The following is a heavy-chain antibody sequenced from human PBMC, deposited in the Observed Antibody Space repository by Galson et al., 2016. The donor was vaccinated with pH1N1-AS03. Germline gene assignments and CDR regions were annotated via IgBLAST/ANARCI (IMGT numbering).Heavy chain of an antibody. CDR1: GYIFAVYY. CDR3: ARETIVGASSIDF. CDR2: INPNTGVT. V-gene: IGHV1-2*06. Sequence: SVKVSCKASGYIFAVYYIHWVRQAPGQGLEWLGRINPNTGVTNFGQKVQGRVTMTRGTSINTAFMGLTRLRSDDTAVYYCARETIVGASSIDFWGQGTLVTVSS. D-gene: IGHD1-26*01. J-gene: IGHJ4*02.